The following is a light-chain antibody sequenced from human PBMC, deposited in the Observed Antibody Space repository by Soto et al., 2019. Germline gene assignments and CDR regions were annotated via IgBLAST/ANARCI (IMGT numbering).Light chain of an antibody. CDR2: EVS. CDR1: SSDVGGSNF. CDR3: SSYTTTTTLG. J-gene: IGLJ2*01. V-gene: IGLV2-14*01. Sequence: QSVLTQPASVSGSPGQSITISCTVTSSDVGGSNFVSWYQQHPGKAPKLIIYEVSNRPSGVSNRFSGSKSGKTASLTISGLQAEDEADYYCSSYTTTTTLGFGAGTKLTVL.